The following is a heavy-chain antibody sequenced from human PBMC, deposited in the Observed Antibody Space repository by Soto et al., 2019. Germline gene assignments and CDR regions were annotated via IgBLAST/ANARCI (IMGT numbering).Heavy chain of an antibody. V-gene: IGHV4-31*03. CDR3: ARDSRYSGYAAVDY. Sequence: QVQLQESGPGLVKPSQTLSLTCTVSGGSISSGGYYWSWIRQHPGKGLEWIGYIYYSGSTYYNPSLKSRVTISVDTSKNQFSLKLSSVTAADTAVYYCARDSRYSGYAAVDYWGQGTLVTVSS. J-gene: IGHJ4*02. CDR1: GGSISSGGYY. CDR2: IYYSGST. D-gene: IGHD5-12*01.